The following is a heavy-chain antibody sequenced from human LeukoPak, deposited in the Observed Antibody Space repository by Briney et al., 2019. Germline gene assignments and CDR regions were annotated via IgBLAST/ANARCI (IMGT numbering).Heavy chain of an antibody. CDR2: IYYSGST. D-gene: IGHD3-22*01. CDR3: ARYESDYYDSSGYLDAFDI. Sequence: SETLSLTCTVPGGSISSYYWSWIRQPPGKGLEWIGYIYYSGSTNYNPSLKSRVTISVDTSKNQFSLKLSSVTAADTAVYYCARYESDYYDSSGYLDAFDIWGQGTMVTVSS. V-gene: IGHV4-59*08. J-gene: IGHJ3*02. CDR1: GGSISSYY.